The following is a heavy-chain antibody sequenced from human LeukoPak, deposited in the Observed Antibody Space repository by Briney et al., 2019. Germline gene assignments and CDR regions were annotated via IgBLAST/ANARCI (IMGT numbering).Heavy chain of an antibody. J-gene: IGHJ4*02. D-gene: IGHD5-18*01. CDR2: INHSGST. CDR1: GGSFSGYY. CDR3: ARGLGYSYGRGWVAAAGKTATNFDY. Sequence: SETLSLTCAVYGGSFSGYYWSWIRQPPGKGLEWIGEINHSGSTNYNPSLKSRVTISVDTSKNQFSLELSSVTAADTAVYYCARGLGYSYGRGWVAAAGKTATNFDYWGQGTLVTVSS. V-gene: IGHV4-34*01.